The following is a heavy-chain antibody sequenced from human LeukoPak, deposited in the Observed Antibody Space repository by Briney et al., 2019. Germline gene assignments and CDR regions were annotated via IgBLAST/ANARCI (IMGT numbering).Heavy chain of an antibody. J-gene: IGHJ4*02. CDR2: INHSGST. Sequence: SETLSLTCAVYGGSFSGYYWSWIRQPPGKGLEWIGEINHSGSTNYHPSLKGRVTISVDTSKNQFSLKLSSVTAADTAVYYCARVDTITMIVVVIHRYFDYWGQGTLVTVSS. D-gene: IGHD3-22*01. CDR3: ARVDTITMIVVVIHRYFDY. V-gene: IGHV4-34*01. CDR1: GGSFSGYY.